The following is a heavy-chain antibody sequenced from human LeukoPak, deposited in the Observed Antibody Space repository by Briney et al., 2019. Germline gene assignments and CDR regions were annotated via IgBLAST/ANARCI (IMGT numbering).Heavy chain of an antibody. CDR2: IYYSGST. Sequence: SETLSLTCTVSGGSISTYYWSWIRQPPGKGLEWIGYIYYSGSTNYNPSLKSRVTISVDTSKNQFSLKLSSVTAADTAVYYCARGDSGYSYGSLGYYFDYWGQGTLVTVSS. CDR3: ARGDSGYSYGSLGYYFDY. CDR1: GGSISTYY. D-gene: IGHD5-18*01. V-gene: IGHV4-59*01. J-gene: IGHJ4*02.